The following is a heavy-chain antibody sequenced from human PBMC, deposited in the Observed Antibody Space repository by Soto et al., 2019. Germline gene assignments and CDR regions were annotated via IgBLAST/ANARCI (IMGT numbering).Heavy chain of an antibody. Sequence: PSETLSLTCTVSGGSISSGGYYWSWIRQHPGKGLEWIGYIYYSGSTYYNPSLKSRVTMSVDTSKNQFSLKLSSVTAADTAVYYCARTGIRNWFDPWGQGTLVTVSS. J-gene: IGHJ5*02. V-gene: IGHV4-31*03. CDR3: ARTGIRNWFDP. CDR1: GGSISSGGYY. CDR2: IYYSGST. D-gene: IGHD1-20*01.